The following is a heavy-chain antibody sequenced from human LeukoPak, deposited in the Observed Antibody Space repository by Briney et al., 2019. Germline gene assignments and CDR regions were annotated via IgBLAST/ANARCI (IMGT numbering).Heavy chain of an antibody. CDR2: ISSSSSYI. J-gene: IGHJ6*02. Sequence: GGSLRLSCAASGFTVSSNYMSWVRQAPGKGLEWVSSISSSSSYIYYADSVKGRFTISRDNAKNTLYLQMNSLRAEDTAVYYCARDNRFGSSLGYYYYGMDVWGQGTTVTVSS. CDR3: ARDNRFGSSLGYYYYGMDV. V-gene: IGHV3-21*04. CDR1: GFTVSSNY. D-gene: IGHD3-10*01.